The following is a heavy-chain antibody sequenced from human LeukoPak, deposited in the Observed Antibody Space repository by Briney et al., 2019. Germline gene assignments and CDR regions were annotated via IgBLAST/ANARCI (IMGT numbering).Heavy chain of an antibody. J-gene: IGHJ4*02. CDR1: GFTFSSYA. D-gene: IGHD1-26*01. V-gene: IGHV3-23*01. CDR2: LSGSGGST. Sequence: GGSLRLSCAASGFTFSSYAMSWVRQAPGKGLEWVSVLSGSGGSTYYADSVKGRFTISRDNSKNMLYLQMNSLRAEDTAIYYCAKGLLVPTLFCFDYWGQGTLVTVSS. CDR3: AKGLLVPTLFCFDY.